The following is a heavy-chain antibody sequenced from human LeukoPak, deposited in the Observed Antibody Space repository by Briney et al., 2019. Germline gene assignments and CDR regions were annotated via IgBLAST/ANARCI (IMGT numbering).Heavy chain of an antibody. CDR3: ARVRDRHAYNLLAPFDS. V-gene: IGHV4-39*07. CDR2: IYYSGST. CDR1: GGSISSSSYY. D-gene: IGHD5-24*01. Sequence: PSETLSLTCTVSGGSISSSSYYWGWIRQPPGKGLEWIGNIYYSGSTYYNPSLKSRVTISLDTSKNQFSLRVNSVTAADTAVYYCARVRDRHAYNLLAPFDSWGQGTLVTVPS. J-gene: IGHJ4*02.